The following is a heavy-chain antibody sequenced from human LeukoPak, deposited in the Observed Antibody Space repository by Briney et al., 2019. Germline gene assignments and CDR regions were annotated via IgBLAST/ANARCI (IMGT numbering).Heavy chain of an antibody. CDR1: GGSISSYY. J-gene: IGHJ3*02. CDR2: IYYSGST. D-gene: IGHD6-13*01. CDR3: ASGSIAAAGSGAFDI. Sequence: TSETLSLTCTASGGSISSYYWSWIRQPPGKGLEWIGYIYYSGSTNYNPSLKSRVTISVDTSKNQFSLKLSSVTAADTAVYYCASGSIAAAGSGAFDIWGQGTMVTVSS. V-gene: IGHV4-59*08.